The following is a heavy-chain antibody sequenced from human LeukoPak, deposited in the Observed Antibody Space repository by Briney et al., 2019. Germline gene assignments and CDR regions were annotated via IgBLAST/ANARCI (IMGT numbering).Heavy chain of an antibody. CDR1: EFSFSDYY. D-gene: IGHD3-22*01. CDR2: ISSSGSTI. J-gene: IGHJ4*02. Sequence: GWSLRLSCAASEFSFSDYYMSWIRQAPGKGLEWISYISSSGSTIYYADSVKGRFTISRDNAKNSVYLQMNSLRAEDTAVYYCARERYYYDSTYYYVKYFDYWGQGTLVTVSS. V-gene: IGHV3-11*01. CDR3: ARERYYYDSTYYYVKYFDY.